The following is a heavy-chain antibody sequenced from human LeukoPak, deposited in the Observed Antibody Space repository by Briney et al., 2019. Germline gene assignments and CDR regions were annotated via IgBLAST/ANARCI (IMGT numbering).Heavy chain of an antibody. D-gene: IGHD4-17*01. CDR3: ARDDGTTVTTYYYYGMDA. J-gene: IGHJ6*02. CDR1: GFTFSSYS. V-gene: IGHV3-21*01. Sequence: GGSLRLSCAASGFTFSSYSMNWVRQAPGKGLEWVSSISSSSSYIYYADSVKGRFTISRDNAKNSLYLQMNSLRAEDTAVYYCARDDGTTVTTYYYYGMDAWGQGTTVTVSS. CDR2: ISSSSSYI.